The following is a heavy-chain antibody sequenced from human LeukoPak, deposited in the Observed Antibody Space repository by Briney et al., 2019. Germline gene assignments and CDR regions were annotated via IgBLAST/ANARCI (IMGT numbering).Heavy chain of an antibody. CDR2: ISWNSGSI. CDR3: AKDREYSSSYYLDY. D-gene: IGHD6-6*01. CDR1: GFTFDDYA. V-gene: IGHV3-9*03. J-gene: IGHJ4*02. Sequence: GGSLRLSCAASGFTFDDYAMHWVRQAPGKGLEWVSGISWNSGSIGYADSVKGRFTISRDNAKNSLYLQMNSLRAEDMALYYCAKDREYSSSYYLDYWGQGTLVTVSS.